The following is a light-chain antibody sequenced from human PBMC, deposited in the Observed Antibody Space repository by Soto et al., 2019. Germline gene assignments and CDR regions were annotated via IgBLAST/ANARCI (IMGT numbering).Light chain of an antibody. Sequence: EIVLTQSPATLSLSPGERATLSCRTSQSVSSYLAWYQQKPGQAPRLLIYDASNRATGIPTRFSGSGSGTDFTLTISSLEPEDVATYYCQKYNSAPFTFGPGTKVHIK. CDR2: DAS. CDR3: QKYNSAPFT. CDR1: QSVSSY. J-gene: IGKJ3*01. V-gene: IGKV3-11*01.